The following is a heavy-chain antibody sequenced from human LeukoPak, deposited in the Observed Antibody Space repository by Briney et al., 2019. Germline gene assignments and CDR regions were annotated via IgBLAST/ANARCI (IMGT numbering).Heavy chain of an antibody. Sequence: PGGSLRLSCAASGFTVNSNYMSWVRQAQGKGLEWVSLIYTGGSTYYADSVKGRFTISRDNSKNTLYLQMNSLRPEDTAVYYCARGFGKVAANVFGGYTMDVWGQGTTVTVSS. V-gene: IGHV3-66*02. CDR1: GFTVNSNY. CDR2: IYTGGST. CDR3: ARGFGKVAANVFGGYTMDV. J-gene: IGHJ6*02. D-gene: IGHD6-6*01.